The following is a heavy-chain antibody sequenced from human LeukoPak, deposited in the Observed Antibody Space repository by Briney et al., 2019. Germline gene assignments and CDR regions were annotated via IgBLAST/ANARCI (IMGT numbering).Heavy chain of an antibody. D-gene: IGHD3-10*01. CDR2: INYNGST. CDR1: GGSFSGYY. CDR3: ARQHNPTSYYYGSGSYWRPTGYFDY. J-gene: IGHJ4*02. Sequence: SETLSLTCAVYGGSFSGYYWSWIRQPPGKGLEWIGEINYNGSTNYNPSLKSRVTISVDTSKNQFSLKLSSVTAADTAVYYCARQHNPTSYYYGSGSYWRPTGYFDYWGQGTLVTVSS. V-gene: IGHV4-34*01.